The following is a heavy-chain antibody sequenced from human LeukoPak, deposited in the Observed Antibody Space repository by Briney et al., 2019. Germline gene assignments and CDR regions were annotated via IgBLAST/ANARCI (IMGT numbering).Heavy chain of an antibody. CDR3: ARKYGTVTTPYMDV. D-gene: IGHD4-17*01. CDR1: GGSISSYY. Sequence: RSSETLSLTCTDSGGSISSYYWGWIRQPPGKGLEWIGNIYSSGSTYYNPSLKSRVTISLDTSKNQFSLKLTSVTAADTAVYYCARKYGTVTTPYMDVWGKGTTVTVSS. V-gene: IGHV4-39*07. CDR2: IYSSGST. J-gene: IGHJ6*03.